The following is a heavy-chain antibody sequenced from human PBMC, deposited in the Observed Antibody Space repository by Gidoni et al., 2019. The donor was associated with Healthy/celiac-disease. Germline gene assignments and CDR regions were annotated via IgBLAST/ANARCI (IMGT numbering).Heavy chain of an antibody. CDR1: GFTFSSYG. CDR3: ARDLQQLDIGGVFDY. V-gene: IGHV3-33*01. Sequence: QVQLVESGGGVVQPGRSLRLSCAASGFTFSSYGMHWVRQAPGKGLEWVAVIWYDGSNKYYADSVKGRFTISRDNSKNTLYLQMNSLRAEDTAVYYCARDLQQLDIGGVFDYWGQGTLVTVSS. D-gene: IGHD6-13*01. CDR2: IWYDGSNK. J-gene: IGHJ4*02.